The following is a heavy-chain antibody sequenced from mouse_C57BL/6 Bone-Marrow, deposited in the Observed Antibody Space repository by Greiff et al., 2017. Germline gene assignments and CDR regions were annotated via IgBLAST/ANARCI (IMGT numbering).Heavy chain of an antibody. J-gene: IGHJ2*01. Sequence: VQLQQSGPELVKPGASVKISCKASGYTFTDYYMNWVKQSHGKSLEWIGDINPNNGGTSYNQKFKGKATLTVDKSSSTAYMELRSLPSEDSAVYYCARRLQFDYWGQGTTLTVSS. CDR1: GYTFTDYY. D-gene: IGHD2-4*01. V-gene: IGHV1-26*01. CDR3: ARRLQFDY. CDR2: INPNNGGT.